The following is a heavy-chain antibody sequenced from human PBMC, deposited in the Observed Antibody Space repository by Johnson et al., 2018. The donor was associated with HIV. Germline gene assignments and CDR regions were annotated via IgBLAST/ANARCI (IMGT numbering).Heavy chain of an antibody. CDR2: IYSGGST. V-gene: IGHV3-66*03. CDR1: GLSVSYGY. D-gene: IGHD3-22*01. CDR3: ARSYYDSSGPPGAFDI. J-gene: IGHJ3*02. Sequence: VQLVESGGGLTQPGGSLRPSCAASGLSVSYGYMTWVPQAPVKGLEWLSGIYSGGSTFYADSVKGRFPISRDNYKNTLYLRMNSLKAGDTAVYYCARSYYDSSGPPGAFDIWGQGTMVTVSS.